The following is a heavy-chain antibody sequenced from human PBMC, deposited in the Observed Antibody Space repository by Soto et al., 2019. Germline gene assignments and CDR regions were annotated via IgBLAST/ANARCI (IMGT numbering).Heavy chain of an antibody. D-gene: IGHD2-15*01. V-gene: IGHV4-30-4*01. J-gene: IGHJ5*01. Sequence: SETLSLTCSVSGDSISTVDYFWAWIRQPPGQALEYIGYIYKSTTTYYNPSFESRVAISLDTSKSQFSLTVTSVTAADTAVYFCARGRYCLTGRCFPNWFDSWGQGTLVTV. CDR2: IYKSTTT. CDR1: GDSISTVDYF. CDR3: ARGRYCLTGRCFPNWFDS.